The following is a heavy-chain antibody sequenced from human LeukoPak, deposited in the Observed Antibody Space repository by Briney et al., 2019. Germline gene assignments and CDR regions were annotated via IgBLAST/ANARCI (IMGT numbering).Heavy chain of an antibody. V-gene: IGHV3-23*01. CDR2: ISDSGSGGST. Sequence: PGGSLRLSCAASGFTFSSYAMSWVRQAPGKGLEWVSTISDSGSGGSTYYADSVKGRFTISRDNSKNTLYLQTNSLRAEDTAVYYCAGELRFLEWLLPIDYWGQGTLVTVSS. D-gene: IGHD3-3*01. J-gene: IGHJ4*02. CDR3: AGELRFLEWLLPIDY. CDR1: GFTFSSYA.